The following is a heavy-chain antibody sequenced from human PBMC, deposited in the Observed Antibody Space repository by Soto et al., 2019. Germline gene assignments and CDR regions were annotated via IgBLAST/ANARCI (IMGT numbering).Heavy chain of an antibody. CDR2: TYYRSKWYN. J-gene: IGHJ3*02. V-gene: IGHV6-1*01. CDR3: ARASSSSWYPAGAFDI. D-gene: IGHD6-13*01. CDR1: GDSVSSNSAA. Sequence: PSQTLSLTCAISGDSVSSNSAAWNWIRQSPSRGLEWLGRTYYRSKWYNDYAVSVKSRITINPDTSKNQFSLQLNSVTPEDTAVCYCARASSSSWYPAGAFDIWGQGTLVTVSS.